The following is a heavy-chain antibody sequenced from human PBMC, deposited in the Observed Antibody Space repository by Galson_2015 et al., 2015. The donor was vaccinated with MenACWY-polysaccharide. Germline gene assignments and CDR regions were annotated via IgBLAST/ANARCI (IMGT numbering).Heavy chain of an antibody. V-gene: IGHV3-23*01. D-gene: IGHD1-14*01. CDR2: ISSSGGNT. CDR3: ARQTARRYSAALDI. Sequence: SLRLSCAASGFTFSTYAMNWARQAPGKGLEWVSTISSSGGNTYYADSVKGRFTISRDNSKNTLYLQMNSLRAEDTAVYYCARQTARRYSAALDIWGQGTMVTVSS. J-gene: IGHJ3*02. CDR1: GFTFSTYA.